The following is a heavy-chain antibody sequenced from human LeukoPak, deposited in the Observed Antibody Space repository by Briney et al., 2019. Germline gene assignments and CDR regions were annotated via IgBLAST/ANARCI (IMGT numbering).Heavy chain of an antibody. V-gene: IGHV3-23*01. CDR2: ISGSGGST. D-gene: IGHD3-10*01. J-gene: IGHJ4*02. Sequence: GGSLRLSCAASGFTFSSYSMNWVRQAPGKGLEWVSAISGSGGSTYYADSVKGRFTISRDNSKNTLYLQMNSLRAEDTAVYYCAKDSATMLLLWFGELSVWGQGTLVTVSS. CDR1: GFTFSSYS. CDR3: AKDSATMLLLWFGELSV.